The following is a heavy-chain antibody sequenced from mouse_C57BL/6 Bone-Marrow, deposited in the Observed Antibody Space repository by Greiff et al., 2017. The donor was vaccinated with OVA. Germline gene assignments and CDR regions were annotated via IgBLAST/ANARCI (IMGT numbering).Heavy chain of an antibody. Sequence: VQLQQSGPGLVAPSQSLSITCTVSGFSLTSYGVSWVRQPPGKGLEWLGVIWGDGSTNYHSALISRLSISKDNSKSQVFLKLNSLQTDDTATYYCATMVTTWVGYAMDYWGQGTSVTVSS. CDR2: IWGDGST. J-gene: IGHJ4*01. CDR3: ATMVTTWVGYAMDY. D-gene: IGHD2-2*01. V-gene: IGHV2-3*01. CDR1: GFSLTSYG.